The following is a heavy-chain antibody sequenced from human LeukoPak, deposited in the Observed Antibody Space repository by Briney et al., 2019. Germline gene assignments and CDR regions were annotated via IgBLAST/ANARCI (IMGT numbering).Heavy chain of an antibody. CDR2: MNPNCGNT. D-gene: IGHD6-13*01. V-gene: IGHV1-8*01. J-gene: IGHJ6*02. CDR1: GYTFTSYD. CDR3: ARGRSSWYVGYYGMDV. Sequence: GASVKVSCKASGYTFTSYDINWVRQATGQGLEWMGWMNPNCGNTGYAQKFQGRVTMTRNTSISTAYMELSSLRSEDTAVYYCARGRSSWYVGYYGMDVWGQGTTVTVSS.